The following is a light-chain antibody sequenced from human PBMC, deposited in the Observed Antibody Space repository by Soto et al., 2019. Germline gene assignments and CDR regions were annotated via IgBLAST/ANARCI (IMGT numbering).Light chain of an antibody. V-gene: IGKV3-11*01. Sequence: EIVLTQSPATLSLSPGERVTLSCRASQSVSSYLAWYQQKPGQAPRLLIYDASNRATGIPARFSGSGSGTDFTLTISSLEPEDFAVYYCQQRSNWPRGITFGPGTKVDIK. J-gene: IGKJ3*01. CDR2: DAS. CDR3: QQRSNWPRGIT. CDR1: QSVSSY.